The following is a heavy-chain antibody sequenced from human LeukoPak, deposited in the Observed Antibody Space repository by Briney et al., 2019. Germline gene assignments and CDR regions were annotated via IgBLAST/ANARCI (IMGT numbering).Heavy chain of an antibody. V-gene: IGHV1-69*13. Sequence: SVKVSCKASGGTFSSYAVSWVRQAPGQGLEWMGGIIPIFGTANYAQKFQGRVTITADESTSTAYMELSSLRSEDTAVYYCARKYCSSTSCRGSWFDPWGQGTLVTVSS. CDR3: ARKYCSSTSCRGSWFDP. CDR2: IIPIFGTA. J-gene: IGHJ5*02. CDR1: GGTFSSYA. D-gene: IGHD2-2*01.